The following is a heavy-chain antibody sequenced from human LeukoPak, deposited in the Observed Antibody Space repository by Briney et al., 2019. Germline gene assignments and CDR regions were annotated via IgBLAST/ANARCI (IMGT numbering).Heavy chain of an antibody. CDR3: AREYATTYYYDSSGYQDNWFDP. Sequence: GGSLRLSCAASGFTFSSYGMHWVRQAPGKGLEWVAFIWYDGSNKYYADSMKGRFTISRDNSKNTLYLQMNSLRAEDTAVYYCAREYATTYYYDSSGYQDNWFDPWGQGTLVTVSS. D-gene: IGHD3-22*01. CDR2: IWYDGSNK. V-gene: IGHV3-33*01. CDR1: GFTFSSYG. J-gene: IGHJ5*02.